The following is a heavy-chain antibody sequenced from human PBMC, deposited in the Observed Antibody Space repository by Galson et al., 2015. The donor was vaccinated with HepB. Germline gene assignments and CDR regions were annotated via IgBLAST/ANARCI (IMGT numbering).Heavy chain of an antibody. J-gene: IGHJ4*02. D-gene: IGHD4-17*01. V-gene: IGHV3-21*01. CDR3: ARYPKGTVTHFDY. CDR1: GFTFSTYS. CDR2: ISSSSYI. Sequence: SLRLSCAASGFTFSTYSMNWVRQAPGKGLEWVSSISSSSYIYYADSVKGRFTISRDNAKNSLYLQMNSLRAEDTAVYYCARYPKGTVTHFDYWGQGTLVTVSS.